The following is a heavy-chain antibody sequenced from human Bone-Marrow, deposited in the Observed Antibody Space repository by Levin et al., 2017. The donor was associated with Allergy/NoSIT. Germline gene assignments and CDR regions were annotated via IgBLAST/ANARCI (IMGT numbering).Heavy chain of an antibody. V-gene: IGHV3-53*01. J-gene: IGHJ6*04. Sequence: GESLKISCAASGFTVSSNYMSWVRQAPGKGLEWVSVIYSGGGTYYADSVKGRFTISRDNSKNTVYLQMNSLRVEDTAVYYCVGVGVWGKGTMITVSS. D-gene: IGHD3-3*01. CDR1: GFTVSSNY. CDR3: VGVGV. CDR2: IYSGGGT.